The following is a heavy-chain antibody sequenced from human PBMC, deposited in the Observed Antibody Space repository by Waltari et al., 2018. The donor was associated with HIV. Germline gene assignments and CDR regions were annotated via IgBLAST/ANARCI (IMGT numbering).Heavy chain of an antibody. J-gene: IGHJ4*02. CDR2: INPKSGDT. V-gene: IGHV1-2*06. D-gene: IGHD1-26*01. CDR1: GYTFTAYY. Sequence: QVQLVQSGAEVKKPGASVKVSCKASGYTFTAYYMHWVRQAPGQGLEWMGRINPKSGDTNYAQKFQSRVTMTRDTSITTAYMELSRLRSDDTAVYYGARVLERWELHPFDYWGQGTLVTVSS. CDR3: ARVLERWELHPFDY.